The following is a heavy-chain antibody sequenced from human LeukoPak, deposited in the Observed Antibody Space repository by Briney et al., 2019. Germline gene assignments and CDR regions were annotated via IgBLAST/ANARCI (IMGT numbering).Heavy chain of an antibody. CDR3: ARGDGDYGYDY. V-gene: IGHV1-2*06. CDR1: GYTFTATN. D-gene: IGHD4-17*01. CDR2: INPNSGGT. J-gene: IGHJ4*02. Sequence: ASVKVSCKPSGYTFTATNMPWVRQAPGKGFKWMGRINPNSGGTNYAQKLQGRVTMTTDTSTSTAYMELRSLRSDDTAVHYCARGDGDYGYDYWGQGTLVTVSS.